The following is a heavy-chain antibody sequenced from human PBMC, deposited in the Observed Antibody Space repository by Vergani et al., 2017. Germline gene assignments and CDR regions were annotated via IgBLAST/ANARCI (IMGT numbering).Heavy chain of an antibody. CDR1: GFTFSSYW. D-gene: IGHD2-2*01. J-gene: IGHJ5*02. Sequence: EVQLVESGGGLVQPGGSLRLSCAASGFTFSSYWMSWVRQAPGKGLEWVANIKQDGSEKYYVDSVKGRFTISRDNAKNSLYLQMNSLRAEDTAVYYCAIDLAGCSSTSCDAWFDPWREGTLVTVSS. CDR3: AIDLAGCSSTSCDAWFDP. V-gene: IGHV3-7*01. CDR2: IKQDGSEK.